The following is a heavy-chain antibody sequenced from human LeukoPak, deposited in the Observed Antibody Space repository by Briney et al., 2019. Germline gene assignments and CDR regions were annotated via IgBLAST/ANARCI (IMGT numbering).Heavy chain of an antibody. J-gene: IGHJ3*02. CDR1: GGSIRSGSYY. Sequence: SETLSLTCTVSGGSIRSGSYYWSWIRQPAGKGLEWIGRIYTSGSTNYNPSLKSRVTISVDTSKNQLSLKLSSVTAADTAVYYCARAVSGYHRPAFDIWGQGTMVTVSS. D-gene: IGHD5-12*01. CDR2: IYTSGST. CDR3: ARAVSGYHRPAFDI. V-gene: IGHV4-61*02.